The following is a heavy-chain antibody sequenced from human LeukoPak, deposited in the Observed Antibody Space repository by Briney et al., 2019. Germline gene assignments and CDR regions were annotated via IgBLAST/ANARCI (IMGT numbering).Heavy chain of an antibody. CDR3: ARDYVGGDSSGYPDY. V-gene: IGHV4-39*07. CDR1: GGSISSSSYY. CDR2: IYHSGST. Sequence: PSETLSLTCTVSGGSISSSSYYWGWIRQPPGKGLEWIGSIYHSGSTYYNPSLKSRVTISVDTSKNQFSLKLSSVTAADTAVYYCARDYVGGDSSGYPDYWGQGTLVTVSS. D-gene: IGHD3-22*01. J-gene: IGHJ4*02.